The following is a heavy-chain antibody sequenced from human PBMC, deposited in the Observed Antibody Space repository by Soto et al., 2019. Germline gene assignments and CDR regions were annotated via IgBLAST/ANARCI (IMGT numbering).Heavy chain of an antibody. CDR1: GGSISSGDYY. Sequence: PSETLSLTCTVSGGSISSGDYYWSWIRQAPGKGLEWIGYIYYSGSTYYNPSLKSRVTISVDTSKNQFSLKLSSVTAADTAVYYCARHALLGYCSSTSCRQYNWFDPWGQGTLVTVSS. D-gene: IGHD2-2*01. V-gene: IGHV4-30-4*01. CDR2: IYYSGST. J-gene: IGHJ5*02. CDR3: ARHALLGYCSSTSCRQYNWFDP.